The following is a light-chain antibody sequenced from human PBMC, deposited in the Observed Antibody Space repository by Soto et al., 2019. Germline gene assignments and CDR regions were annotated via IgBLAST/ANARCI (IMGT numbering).Light chain of an antibody. Sequence: EIVLTQSPATLSLSPGERTTLSCRASHSADTYLAWYQHKPGQAPRLLIHDASIRATGVPARFSGSGSGTDFTLTISSLEPEDFAVYYCQHRYGSTFGPGTKVDIK. CDR3: QHRYGST. CDR1: HSADTY. J-gene: IGKJ3*01. CDR2: DAS. V-gene: IGKV3-11*01.